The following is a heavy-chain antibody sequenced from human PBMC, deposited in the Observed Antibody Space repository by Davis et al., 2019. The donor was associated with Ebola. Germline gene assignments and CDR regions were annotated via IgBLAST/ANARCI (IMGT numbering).Heavy chain of an antibody. CDR2: IYYSGST. V-gene: IGHV4-59*12. CDR3: ARGGYCSSTSCYGYYYYGMDV. Sequence: SETLSLTCTVSGGSISSYYWSWIRQPPGKGLEWIGYIYYSGSTNYNPSLKSRVTISVDKSKNQFSLKLSSVTAADTAVYYCARGGYCSSTSCYGYYYYGMDVWDQGTTVTVSS. CDR1: GGSISSYY. J-gene: IGHJ6*02. D-gene: IGHD2-2*01.